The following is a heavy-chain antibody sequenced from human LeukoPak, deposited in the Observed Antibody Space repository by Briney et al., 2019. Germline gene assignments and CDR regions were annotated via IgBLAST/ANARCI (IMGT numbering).Heavy chain of an antibody. CDR2: IYPGDSDT. CDR1: GYSFTSYW. V-gene: IGHV5-51*01. J-gene: IGHJ6*03. Sequence: GESRKISCKGSGYSFTSYWIGWVRQMPGKGLEWMGIIYPGDSDTRYSPSFQGQVTISADKSISTAYPQWSSLKASDTAMYYCARGYDILTGYYTQDPTLYYMDVWGKGTTVTVSS. CDR3: ARGYDILTGYYTQDPTLYYMDV. D-gene: IGHD3-9*01.